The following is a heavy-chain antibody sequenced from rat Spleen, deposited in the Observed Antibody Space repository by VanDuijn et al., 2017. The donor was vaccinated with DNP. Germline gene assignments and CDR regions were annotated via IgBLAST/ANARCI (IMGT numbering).Heavy chain of an antibody. V-gene: IGHV5-7*01. CDR1: GFSFRDYA. J-gene: IGHJ4*01. Sequence: EVQLVESGGDLVQPGRSLRLSCVASGFSFRDYAMAWVRQIPQKGLEWVASISYDGARTYYRDSVMGRFTISRHDAKSTLYLQMDSLRSEDTATYYCARDDYGSYGAMDPWGQGTSVTVSS. D-gene: IGHD1-3*01. CDR3: ARDDYGSYGAMDP. CDR2: ISYDGART.